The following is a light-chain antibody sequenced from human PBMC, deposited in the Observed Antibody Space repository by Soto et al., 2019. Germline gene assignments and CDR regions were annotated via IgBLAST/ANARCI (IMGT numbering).Light chain of an antibody. CDR1: QSINTF. CDR3: QQTYTSRPWT. CDR2: GAS. J-gene: IGKJ1*01. Sequence: DIQVTQSPSSLSASVGDRVTITCRASQSINTFLNWYQQRPGKAPNLLIYGASNLQRGVPSRFSGSGSGTDFTLTISSLQPEDFATYYCQQTYTSRPWTFGRGTKVEIK. V-gene: IGKV1-39*01.